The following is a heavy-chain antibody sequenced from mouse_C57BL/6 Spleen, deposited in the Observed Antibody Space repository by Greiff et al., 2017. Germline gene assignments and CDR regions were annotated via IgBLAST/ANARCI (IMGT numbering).Heavy chain of an antibody. D-gene: IGHD2-3*01. J-gene: IGHJ2*01. CDR1: GYAFSSYW. CDR2: IYPGDGDT. V-gene: IGHV1-80*01. Sequence: QVQLQQSGAELVKPGASVKISCKASGYAFSSYWMNWVKQRPGKGLEWIGQIYPGDGDTNYNGKFKGKATLTADKSSSTAYMQLSSLTSEDSAVYFCARGLYDGYDVGYWGQGTTLTVSS. CDR3: ARGLYDGYDVGY.